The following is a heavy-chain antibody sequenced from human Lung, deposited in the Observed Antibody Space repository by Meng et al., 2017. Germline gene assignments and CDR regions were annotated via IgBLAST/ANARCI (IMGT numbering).Heavy chain of an antibody. J-gene: IGHJ4*02. D-gene: IGHD4-11*01. CDR3: ARGPTTMAHDFDY. Sequence: QVQLQHWVAGLLKPSQTLPPTCVVSGGSFRDYYWSWIRQPPGKGLEWIGEINHSGSTNYNPSLESRATISVDTSQNNLSLKLSSVTAADSAVYYCARGPTTMAHDFDYWGQGTLVTVSS. CDR2: INHSGST. CDR1: GGSFRDYY. V-gene: IGHV4-34*01.